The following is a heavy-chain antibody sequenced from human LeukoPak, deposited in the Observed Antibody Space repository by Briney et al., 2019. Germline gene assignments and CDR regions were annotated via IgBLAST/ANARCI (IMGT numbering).Heavy chain of an antibody. J-gene: IGHJ4*02. CDR2: INPSGGIT. V-gene: IGHV1-46*01. Sequence: ASVKVSXKASGYTFSSYYMHWVRQAPGQGLEWMGIINPSGGITKHAQKFQGRFTMTRDTSTATFYMELSSLRSEDTAVYYCARLETLGSSIGDYWGQGTLVTVSS. D-gene: IGHD6-6*01. CDR1: GYTFSSYY. CDR3: ARLETLGSSIGDY.